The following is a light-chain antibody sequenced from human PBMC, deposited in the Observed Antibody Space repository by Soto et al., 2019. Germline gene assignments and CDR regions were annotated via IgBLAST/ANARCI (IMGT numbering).Light chain of an antibody. CDR1: GSDVGGYNY. CDR2: DVS. J-gene: IGLJ2*01. Sequence: QSVLTQPVSVSGSPGQSITISCTGTGSDVGGYNYVSWYQQHPGKAPKLMIYDVSNRPSGVSNRFSGSKSGNTASLTISGLQAEDEADYYCSSYTSNSEVFGGGTKLTVL. CDR3: SSYTSNSEV. V-gene: IGLV2-14*01.